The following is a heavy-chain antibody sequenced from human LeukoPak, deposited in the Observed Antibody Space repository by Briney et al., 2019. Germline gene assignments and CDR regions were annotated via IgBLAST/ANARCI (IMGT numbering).Heavy chain of an antibody. CDR1: GFTFSSYA. D-gene: IGHD2-2*01. V-gene: IGHV3-30*04. Sequence: PGGSLRLSCAASGFTFSSYAMHWVRQAPGKGLEWVAVISYGGSNKYYADSVKGRFTISRDNSKNTLYLQMNSLRAEDTAVYYCARAESGYCSSTSCYVGGGDYWGQGTLVTVSS. CDR2: ISYGGSNK. CDR3: ARAESGYCSSTSCYVGGGDY. J-gene: IGHJ4*02.